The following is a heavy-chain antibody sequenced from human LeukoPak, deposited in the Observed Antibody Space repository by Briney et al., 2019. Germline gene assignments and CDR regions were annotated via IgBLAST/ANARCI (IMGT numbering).Heavy chain of an antibody. CDR1: GFTFSSYG. V-gene: IGHV3-33*01. CDR2: IWYDGSNK. J-gene: IGHJ6*02. CDR3: ARDSRYYGMDV. Sequence: GGSLRLSCAASGFTFSSYGMHWVRQAPGKGLEWVAVIWYDGSNKYYADSVKGRFTISRDNSKNTLYLQMNSLRADDSAVYYCARDSRYYGMDVWGQRTTVTVSS.